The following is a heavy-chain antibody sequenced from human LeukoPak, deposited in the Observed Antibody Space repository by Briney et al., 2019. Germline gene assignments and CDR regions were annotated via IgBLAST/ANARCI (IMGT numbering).Heavy chain of an antibody. D-gene: IGHD1-26*01. CDR2: ISGSGGST. J-gene: IGHJ4*02. CDR3: AKDWGRSGSSDY. V-gene: IGHV3-23*01. Sequence: GGSLRLSCAASGFTFSSYAMSGVRQAPGKGLEWVSAISGSGGSTYYADSVKGRFTISRDNSKNTLYLQMNSLRAEDTAVYYCAKDWGRSGSSDYWGQGTLVTVSS. CDR1: GFTFSSYA.